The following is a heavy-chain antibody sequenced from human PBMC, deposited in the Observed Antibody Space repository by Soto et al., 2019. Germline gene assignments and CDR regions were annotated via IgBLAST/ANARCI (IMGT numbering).Heavy chain of an antibody. J-gene: IGHJ4*02. Sequence: GGSLRLSCAASGFTFSSYAMSWVRQAPGKGLEWVSAISGSGGSTYYADSVKGRFTISRDNSKNTLYLQMNSLRAEDTAVYYCAKQGIVVVIRQPFDYWGQGTLVTVSS. V-gene: IGHV3-23*01. CDR3: AKQGIVVVIRQPFDY. D-gene: IGHD3-22*01. CDR2: ISGSGGST. CDR1: GFTFSSYA.